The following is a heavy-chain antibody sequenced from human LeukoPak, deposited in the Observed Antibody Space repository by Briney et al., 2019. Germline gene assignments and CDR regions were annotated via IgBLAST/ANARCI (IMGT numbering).Heavy chain of an antibody. D-gene: IGHD3-22*01. CDR1: GYTFTGYH. V-gene: IGHV1-2*02. CDR3: ARDPYYYDSSNYYGGWFGP. J-gene: IGHJ5*02. CDR2: INPNSGGT. Sequence: GASVKVSCKASGYTFTGYHLHWVRQAPGQGLEWMGWINPNSGGTNYAQKFQGRVTMTRDTSISTAYMELSSLRSDDTAVYYCARDPYYYDSSNYYGGWFGPWGQGTLVTVSS.